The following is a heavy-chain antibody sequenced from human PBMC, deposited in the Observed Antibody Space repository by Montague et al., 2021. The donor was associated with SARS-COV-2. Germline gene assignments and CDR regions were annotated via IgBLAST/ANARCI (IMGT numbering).Heavy chain of an antibody. CDR2: INHRGSP. D-gene: IGHD2-8*01. V-gene: IGHV4-34*01. CDR1: GGSFNGYY. J-gene: IGHJ6*02. CDR3: ARVARYCTNGVCQTYYYYGLDV. Sequence: SETLSLTCAVSGGSFNGYYWGWIRQPPGKGLEWVGEINHRGSPTYNPSLKSRVTISADTSKNQFSLRLTSVTAAGTATYFCARVARYCTNGVCQTYYYYGLDVWGQGTTVTVSS.